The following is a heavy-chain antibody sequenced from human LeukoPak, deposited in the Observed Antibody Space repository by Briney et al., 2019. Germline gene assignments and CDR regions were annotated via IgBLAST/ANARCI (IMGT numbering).Heavy chain of an antibody. CDR3: ARDRSSGSFDY. CDR2: IYYSGST. J-gene: IGHJ4*02. Sequence: SETLSLTCTVSGHSINTDYYWAWVRQPPGKGLEWIGSIYYSGSTYYGPALKSRVTISVDTSKNQFSLQLSSVTAADTAVYYCARDRSSGSFDYWGQGTLVTVSS. D-gene: IGHD6-13*01. CDR1: GHSINTDYY. V-gene: IGHV4-38-2*02.